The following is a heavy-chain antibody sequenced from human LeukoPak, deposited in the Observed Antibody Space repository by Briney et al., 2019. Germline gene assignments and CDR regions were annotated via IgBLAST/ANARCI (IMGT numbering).Heavy chain of an antibody. Sequence: SGRSLRLSCAASGFSFSSYWMSWVRQAPGKGLEWVAVIWYDGSNKYYADSVKGRFTISRDNSKNTLYLQMNSLRAEDTAVYYCAKEAWFGELADYWGQGTLVTVSS. CDR3: AKEAWFGELADY. V-gene: IGHV3-33*06. J-gene: IGHJ4*02. D-gene: IGHD3-10*01. CDR1: GFSFSSYW. CDR2: IWYDGSNK.